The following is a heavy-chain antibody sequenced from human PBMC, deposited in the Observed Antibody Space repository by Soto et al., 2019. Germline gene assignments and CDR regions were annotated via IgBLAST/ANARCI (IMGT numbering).Heavy chain of an antibody. Sequence: QVQLVQSGAEEKKPGASVKVSCKASGYTFTSFAMDWVRQAPGQRLEWMGWINAGNGNTKYSQKFQGRVTLTRDTSASTAYMELSSLRSEDTAVYYCARSGSSSVGGVVDYWGQGILVTVSS. CDR2: INAGNGNT. CDR1: GYTFTSFA. J-gene: IGHJ4*02. V-gene: IGHV1-3*05. D-gene: IGHD3-22*01. CDR3: ARSGSSSVGGVVDY.